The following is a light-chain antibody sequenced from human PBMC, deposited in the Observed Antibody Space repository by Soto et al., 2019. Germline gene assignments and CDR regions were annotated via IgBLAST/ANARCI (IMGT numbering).Light chain of an antibody. CDR1: QNIRSR. V-gene: IGKV1-5*01. Sequence: DIQTTQSPSALSASVGDRVIITCRASQNIRSRLAWFQQKPGKAPKLLIYDASSLESGVPQRFSGSGSGTEFTLTISSLQTDDFSTYYCQQYHSYWTVGQGTKVDIK. CDR3: QQYHSYWT. J-gene: IGKJ1*01. CDR2: DAS.